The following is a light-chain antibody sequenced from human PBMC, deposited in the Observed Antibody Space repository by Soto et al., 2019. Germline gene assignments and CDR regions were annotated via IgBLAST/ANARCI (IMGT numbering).Light chain of an antibody. J-gene: IGKJ4*01. CDR1: QDISNY. CDR2: DAS. V-gene: IGKV1-33*01. CDR3: QQCDDLPLT. Sequence: DIQMTQSPSSVSASVGDRVISTCQASQDISNYLNWYQQKPGKAPMLLISDASNLETGVPSRFSGSGSGTDFTFTISNLQPEDIATYFCQQCDDLPLTFGGGTKVEI.